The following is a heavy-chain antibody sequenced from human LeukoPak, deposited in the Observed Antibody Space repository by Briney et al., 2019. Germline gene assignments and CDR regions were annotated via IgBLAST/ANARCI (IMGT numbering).Heavy chain of an antibody. CDR1: GYTFTGYY. Sequence: ASVKVSCKASGYTFTGYYMHWVRQAPGQGLEWMGWINPNSGGTNYAQKFQGRVTMTRDTSISTAYMELSRLRSDDTAVYYCAGDLLGSYYYGSGSTSWGYWGQGTLVTVSS. CDR2: INPNSGGT. CDR3: AGDLLGSYYYGSGSTSWGY. D-gene: IGHD3-10*01. J-gene: IGHJ4*02. V-gene: IGHV1-2*02.